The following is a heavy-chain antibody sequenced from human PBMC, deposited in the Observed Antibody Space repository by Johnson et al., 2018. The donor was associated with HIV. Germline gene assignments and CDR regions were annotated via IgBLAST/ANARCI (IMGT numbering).Heavy chain of an antibody. J-gene: IGHJ3*02. CDR2: IWYDGSNT. V-gene: IGHV3-33*01. CDR3: ARDSGVDAFDI. CDR1: GFTFISYA. Sequence: QVQLVESGGGVVQPGRSLRLSCAASGFTFISYAMHWVRQATGKGLEWVAVIWYDGSNTYYADSVKGRFTISRDNSKNTLYLQMNSLRAEDTAVYYCARDSGVDAFDIWGQGTRVTVSS. D-gene: IGHD3-10*01.